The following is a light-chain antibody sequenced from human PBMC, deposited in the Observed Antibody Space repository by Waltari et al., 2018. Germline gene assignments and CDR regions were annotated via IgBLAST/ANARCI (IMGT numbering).Light chain of an antibody. Sequence: QSALTQPPSASGSPGQSVTISCTGTSGDIGAYNSVNWYRQHPGKVPKLMIYDVNRRPSGVPAPLSVSKSGNTASLTVSGLQPEDEAVYYCNSFAGSDTVVFGGGTTLTVL. V-gene: IGLV2-8*01. CDR1: SGDIGAYNS. CDR2: DVN. J-gene: IGLJ2*01. CDR3: NSFAGSDTVV.